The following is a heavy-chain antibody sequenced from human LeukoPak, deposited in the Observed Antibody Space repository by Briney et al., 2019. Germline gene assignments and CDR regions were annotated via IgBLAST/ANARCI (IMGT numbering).Heavy chain of an antibody. CDR3: ARDREASGYYYGFYYGLDV. CDR2: IIPKFGTP. Sequence: GASVKVSCKLSGGTFSRFAISWVRQAPGQGLAWMGGIIPKFGTPNYGQKFQDTVTIIADESTSTVYMEVSSLRSEDTAVYYCARDREASGYYYGFYYGLDVWGQGTTVTVSS. V-gene: IGHV1-69*13. D-gene: IGHD3-22*01. CDR1: GGTFSRFA. J-gene: IGHJ6*02.